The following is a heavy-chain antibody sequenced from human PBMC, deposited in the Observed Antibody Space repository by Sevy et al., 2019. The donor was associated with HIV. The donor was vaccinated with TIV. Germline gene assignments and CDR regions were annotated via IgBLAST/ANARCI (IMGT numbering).Heavy chain of an antibody. V-gene: IGHV3-15*07. D-gene: IGHD5-12*01. Sequence: GGSLRLSCAASGFTFNAAWMTWVRQAPGKGLEWVGRIKRKTDGGTADYAASVNGRFTISRDDSKNTVFLQMNSLKTEDTAVYHCTTSGRLWDYFDYWGQGTRVTVSS. CDR2: IKRKTDGGTA. CDR1: GFTFNAAW. J-gene: IGHJ4*02. CDR3: TTSGRLWDYFDY.